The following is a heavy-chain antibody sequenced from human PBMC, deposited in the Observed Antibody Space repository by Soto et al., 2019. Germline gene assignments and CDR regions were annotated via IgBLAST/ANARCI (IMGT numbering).Heavy chain of an antibody. CDR2: MNPNSGNT. D-gene: IGHD3-22*01. J-gene: IGHJ6*02. V-gene: IGHV1-8*01. CDR3: ARGGDSSGYYYYYYYYGIDV. Sequence: QVQLVQSGAEVKKPGASVKVSCKASGYTFTSYDINWVRQATGQGLEWMGWMNPNSGNTGYAQKFQGRVTMTRNTSISTAYMELSSLRSEDTAVYYCARGGDSSGYYYYYYYYGIDVWGQGTTVTVSS. CDR1: GYTFTSYD.